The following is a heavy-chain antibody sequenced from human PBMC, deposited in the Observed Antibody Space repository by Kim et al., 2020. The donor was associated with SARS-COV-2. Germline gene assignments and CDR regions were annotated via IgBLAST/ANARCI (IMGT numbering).Heavy chain of an antibody. J-gene: IGHJ4*01. CDR1: GFTFSSYG. D-gene: IGHD2-8*01. CDR3: AKERYCTNGVCPRGFDY. CDR2: ISYDGSNK. V-gene: IGHV3-30*18. Sequence: LSLTCAASGFTFSSYGMHWVRQAPGKGLEWVAVISYDGSNKYYADSVKGRFTISRDNSKNTLYLQMNSLRAEDTAVYYCAKERYCTNGVCPRGFDYW.